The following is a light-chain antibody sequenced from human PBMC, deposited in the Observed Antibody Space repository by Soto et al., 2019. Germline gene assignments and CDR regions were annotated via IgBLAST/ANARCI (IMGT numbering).Light chain of an antibody. J-gene: IGKJ2*01. V-gene: IGKV1-17*01. CDR3: LQHYVYPYT. Sequence: DIPMTQSPSSLSASVGDRVTITCRASQDIRNNVGWYQQKPGKAPRRLIYAASTLQSGVPSRFSGSASGTEFTLTISTLQPEDFATYYCLQHYVYPYTFAQGTKLQI. CDR1: QDIRNN. CDR2: AAS.